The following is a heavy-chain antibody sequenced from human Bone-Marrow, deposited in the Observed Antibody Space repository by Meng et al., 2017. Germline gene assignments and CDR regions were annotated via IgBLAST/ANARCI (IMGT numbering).Heavy chain of an antibody. J-gene: IGHJ4*02. CDR3: ARATYGSGKDF. Sequence: QESGPRLVKPSQTLSLPCTVSGGSTNSCDYYLSWIRQHPGKGLEWIGFIYYSGSTQYNPSLKSRVTISVDTSKNQFSLKLSSVTAADTAVYYCARATYGSGKDFWGQGTMVTVSS. V-gene: IGHV4-31*03. D-gene: IGHD3-10*01. CDR2: IYYSGST. CDR1: GGSTNSCDYY.